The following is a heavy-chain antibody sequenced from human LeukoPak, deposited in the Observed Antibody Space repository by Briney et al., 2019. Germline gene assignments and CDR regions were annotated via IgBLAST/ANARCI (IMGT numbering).Heavy chain of an antibody. Sequence: GGSLRLSCVVSGFTSRNSVMSWVRQPPGKGLEWVSSSDTDGDTQYADSVKGRFTMSRDNSKNTLYLQMNNLGSEDMAVYYCAKGGRWLQRSYMDVWGKGTTVTVSS. CDR3: AKGGRWLQRSYMDV. J-gene: IGHJ6*03. V-gene: IGHV3-23*01. D-gene: IGHD5-24*01. CDR1: GFTSRNSV. CDR2: SDTDGDT.